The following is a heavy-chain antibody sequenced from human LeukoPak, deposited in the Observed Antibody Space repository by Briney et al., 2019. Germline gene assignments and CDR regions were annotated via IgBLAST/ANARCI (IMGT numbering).Heavy chain of an antibody. Sequence: SETLSLTCTVSGGSISSSSYYWGWIRQPPGKGLEWIGSIYYSGSTYYNPSLKSRVTISVDTSKNQFSLKLSSVTAADTAVYYCTKEHDYSNLAEDYWGQGTLVTVSS. J-gene: IGHJ4*02. D-gene: IGHD4-11*01. CDR3: TKEHDYSNLAEDY. CDR1: GGSISSSSYY. CDR2: IYYSGST. V-gene: IGHV4-39*07.